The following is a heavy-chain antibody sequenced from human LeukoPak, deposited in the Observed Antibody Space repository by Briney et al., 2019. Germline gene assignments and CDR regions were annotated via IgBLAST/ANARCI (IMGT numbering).Heavy chain of an antibody. J-gene: IGHJ4*02. V-gene: IGHV1-24*01. D-gene: IGHD6-13*01. CDR1: GYTLTELS. CDR2: FDPEDGET. CDR3: ATAPIIAAAGNDFDY. Sequence: ASVKVSCKVSGYTLTELSMHWVRQAPGKGLEWMGGFDPEDGETIYAQKFQGRVTMTEDTSTDTAYMELSSLRSEDTAVYYCATAPIIAAAGNDFDYWGQGTLVTVSS.